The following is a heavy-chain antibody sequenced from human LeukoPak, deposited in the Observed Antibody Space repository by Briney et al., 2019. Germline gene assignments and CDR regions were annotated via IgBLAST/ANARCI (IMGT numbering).Heavy chain of an antibody. CDR3: ARWTAAYYYYYYMDV. CDR2: ISSSSSYI. J-gene: IGHJ6*03. Sequence: GGSLRLSCAASGFTFSSYSMNWVRQAPGKGLEWVSSISSSSSYIYYADSVKGRFTISRDNAKNSLYLQMNSLRAEDTALYYCARWTAAYYYYYYMDVWGKGTTVTVSS. CDR1: GFTFSSYS. D-gene: IGHD3/OR15-3a*01. V-gene: IGHV3-21*04.